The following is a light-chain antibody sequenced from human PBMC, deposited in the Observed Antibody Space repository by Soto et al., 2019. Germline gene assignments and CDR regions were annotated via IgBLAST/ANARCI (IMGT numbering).Light chain of an antibody. CDR3: QQSYSTPIT. CDR1: QTISNF. V-gene: IGKV1-39*01. J-gene: IGKJ4*01. CDR2: AAS. Sequence: DINMTQSPSSLSTSVGDRVTITCRATQTISNFLNWYQQKPGQAPKLLIYAASSLHSGVPSRFSGGYSGTDFTLTISNLQPEDFATYYCQQSYSTPITFGGGTKVEIK.